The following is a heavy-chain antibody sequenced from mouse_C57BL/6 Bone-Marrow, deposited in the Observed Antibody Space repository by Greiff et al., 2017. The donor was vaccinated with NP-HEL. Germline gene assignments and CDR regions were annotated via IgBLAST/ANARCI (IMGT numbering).Heavy chain of an antibody. CDR3: ASTLYGSSLYYFDY. J-gene: IGHJ2*01. V-gene: IGHV1-26*01. CDR1: GYTFTDYY. D-gene: IGHD1-1*01. Sequence: VQLQQSGPELVKPGASVKISCKASGYTFTDYYMNWVKQSHGKSLEWIGDINPNNGGTSYNQKFKGKATLTVDKSSSTAYMELRSLTSEDSAVYYCASTLYGSSLYYFDYWGQGTTLTVSS. CDR2: INPNNGGT.